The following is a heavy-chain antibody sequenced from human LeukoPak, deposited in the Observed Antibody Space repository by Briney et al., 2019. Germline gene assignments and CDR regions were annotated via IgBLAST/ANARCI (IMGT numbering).Heavy chain of an antibody. J-gene: IGHJ6*02. V-gene: IGHV1-2*04. Sequence: GASVKVSCKASGCTFTGYYMHWVRQAPGQGLEWMGWINPNSGGTNYAQKFQGWVTMTRDTSISTAYMELSRLRSDDTAVYYCARDALVWFGELLPYYYGMDVWGQGTTVTVSS. CDR1: GCTFTGYY. D-gene: IGHD3-10*01. CDR2: INPNSGGT. CDR3: ARDALVWFGELLPYYYGMDV.